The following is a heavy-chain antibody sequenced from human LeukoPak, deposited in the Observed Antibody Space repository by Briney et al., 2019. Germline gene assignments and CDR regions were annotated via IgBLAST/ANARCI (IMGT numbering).Heavy chain of an antibody. CDR1: DGSISSHY. CDR2: IYYSGST. D-gene: IGHD5-18*01. V-gene: IGHV4-59*08. Sequence: SETLSLTCTVSDGSISSHYWSWIRQPPGKGLEWIGYIYYSGSTNYNPSLKSRVTISVDTSKNQFSLKLSSVTAADTAVYYCARLNRGYSYGQSKILDYWGQGTLVTVSS. J-gene: IGHJ4*02. CDR3: ARLNRGYSYGQSKILDY.